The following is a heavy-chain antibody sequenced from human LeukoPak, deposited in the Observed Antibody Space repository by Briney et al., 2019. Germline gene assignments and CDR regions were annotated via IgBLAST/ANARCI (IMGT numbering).Heavy chain of an antibody. CDR2: VYYTGRT. D-gene: IGHD3-10*01. V-gene: IGHV4-59*11. J-gene: IGHJ6*03. CDR3: ARGGGLYFGDLFSAGYMDV. CDR1: GDSISRPY. Sequence: SETLSLTCTVSGDSISRPYWSWIRQPPGKGLEWIGYVYYTGRTNYSPSLKSQVTMSIDTSKSQFSLRLTSVTAADAAVYYCARGGGLYFGDLFSAGYMDVWGKGTTVTVSS.